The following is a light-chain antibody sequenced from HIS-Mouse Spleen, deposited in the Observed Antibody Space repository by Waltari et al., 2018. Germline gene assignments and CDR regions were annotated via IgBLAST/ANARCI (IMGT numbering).Light chain of an antibody. J-gene: IGLJ2*01. V-gene: IGLV3-21*03. Sequence: SYVLTQPPSVSVAPGKTARITCGGNNIGSKSVQWYQQKPGQAPGLVVYDDSYRPSGIPERFSGSNSGNTATLTISRVEAGDEADYYCQVWDSSSDHVVFGGGTKLTVL. CDR2: DDS. CDR1: NIGSKS. CDR3: QVWDSSSDHVV.